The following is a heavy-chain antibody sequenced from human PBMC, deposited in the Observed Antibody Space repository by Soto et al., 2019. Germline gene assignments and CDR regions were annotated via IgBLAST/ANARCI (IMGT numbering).Heavy chain of an antibody. J-gene: IGHJ5*02. D-gene: IGHD2-21*02. V-gene: IGHV4-34*01. CDR1: GGSFSGYY. CDR3: ARYVVTAIPSFDP. CDR2: INHSGST. Sequence: SETLSLTCAVYGGSFSGYYLSWIRQPPGKGLEWIGEINHSGSTNYNPSLKSRVTISVDTSKNQFSLKLSSVTAADTAVYYCARYVVTAIPSFDPWGQGTLVTVSS.